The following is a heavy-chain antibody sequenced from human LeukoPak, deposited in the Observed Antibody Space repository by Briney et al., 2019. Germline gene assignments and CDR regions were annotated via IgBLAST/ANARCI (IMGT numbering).Heavy chain of an antibody. D-gene: IGHD3-10*01. CDR1: GYTFTDYY. CDR3: GVNYYGSGSIDY. Sequence: GATVKISCKASGYTFTDYYMHRVQQAPGKGLEWMGRVDPEDGETIYAEKFQGRVTITADTSTDTAYMELSSLRSEDTAVYYCGVNYYGSGSIDYWGQGTLVTVSS. J-gene: IGHJ4*02. CDR2: VDPEDGET. V-gene: IGHV1-69-2*01.